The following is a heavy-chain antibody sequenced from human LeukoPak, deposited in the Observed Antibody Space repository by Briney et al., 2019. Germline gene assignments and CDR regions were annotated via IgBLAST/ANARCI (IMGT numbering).Heavy chain of an antibody. CDR1: GFTFSSYG. J-gene: IGHJ4*02. CDR3: ARDRVPAAMYSGATDY. V-gene: IGHV3-30*03. CDR2: ISYDGSNK. Sequence: PGGSLRLSCAASGFTFSSYGMHWVRQAPGKGLEWVAVISYDGSNKYYADSVKGRFTISRDNSKNTLYLQMNSLRAEDTAVYYCARDRVPAAMYSGATDYWGQGTLVTVSS. D-gene: IGHD2-2*01.